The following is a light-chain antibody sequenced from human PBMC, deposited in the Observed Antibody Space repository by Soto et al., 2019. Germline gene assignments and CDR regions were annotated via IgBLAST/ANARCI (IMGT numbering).Light chain of an antibody. CDR1: QDIKKF. V-gene: IGKV1-33*01. J-gene: IGKJ5*01. CDR2: DAS. CDR3: QAFDNLPSIT. Sequence: DIQMTQSPSSLSASVGDRVTIPCQASQDIKKFLNWYQQKPGKAPKLLIHDASTLETGVPSRFSGSGSGTDFTFIINSLQPEDFATYFCQAFDNLPSITFGQGTRLEIK.